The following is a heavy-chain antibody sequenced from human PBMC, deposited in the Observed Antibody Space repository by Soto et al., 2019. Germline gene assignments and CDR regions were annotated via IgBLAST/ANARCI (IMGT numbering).Heavy chain of an antibody. CDR1: GYAFTSYA. CDR2: INAGNGNT. D-gene: IGHD6-19*01. Sequence: GASVKVSCKASGYAFTSYAMHWLRQAPGQRLEWMGIINAGNGNTKYAQKFQGRVTMTRDTSTSTVYMELSSLRSEDTAVYYCARDQEWLGAFDIWGQGTMVTVSS. V-gene: IGHV1-3*01. J-gene: IGHJ3*02. CDR3: ARDQEWLGAFDI.